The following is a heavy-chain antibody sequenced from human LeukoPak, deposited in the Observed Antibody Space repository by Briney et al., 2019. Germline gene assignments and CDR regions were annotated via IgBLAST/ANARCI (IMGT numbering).Heavy chain of an antibody. CDR2: INWNGGST. Sequence: GGSLRLSCAASGFTFDDYGMSWVRQAPGKGLEWVSGINWNGGSTGYADSVKGRFTISRDNAKSSLYLQMNSLRAEDTAVYYCARDIGYGALDIWGQGTMVTVSS. V-gene: IGHV3-20*04. CDR1: GFTFDDYG. D-gene: IGHD2-15*01. CDR3: ARDIGYGALDI. J-gene: IGHJ3*02.